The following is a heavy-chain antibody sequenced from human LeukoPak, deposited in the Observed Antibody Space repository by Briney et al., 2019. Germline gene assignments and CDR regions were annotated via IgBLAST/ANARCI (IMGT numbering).Heavy chain of an antibody. CDR1: GYTFTGYY. D-gene: IGHD2-2*02. V-gene: IGHV1-2*06. J-gene: IGHJ6*02. Sequence: SVKVSCKASGYTFTGYYMHWVRQAPGRGLEWRGRINPNSGGTNYAQKFQGRVTMTRDTSISTAYMGLSRLRSDDTAVYYCARGYCSSTSCYTPLYSLDVWGQGTTVTVSS. CDR2: INPNSGGT. CDR3: ARGYCSSTSCYTPLYSLDV.